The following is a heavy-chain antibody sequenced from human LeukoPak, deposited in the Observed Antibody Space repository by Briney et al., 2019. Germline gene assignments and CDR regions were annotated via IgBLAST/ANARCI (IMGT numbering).Heavy chain of an antibody. CDR3: ARDMTETTGAIDY. Sequence: PGGSRRLSCATSGFTFSKSWMSWVRQAPGKGLEWVAKIKQDGSEVKYVDSVEGRFTISRDNAERTLYLRMNSLRAEDTAVYYCARDMTETTGAIDYWGQGTLVTVSS. V-gene: IGHV3-7*03. J-gene: IGHJ4*02. CDR2: IKQDGSEV. D-gene: IGHD1-20*01. CDR1: GFTFSKSW.